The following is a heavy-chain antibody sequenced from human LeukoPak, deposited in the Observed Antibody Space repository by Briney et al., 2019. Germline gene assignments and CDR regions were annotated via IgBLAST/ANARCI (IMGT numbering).Heavy chain of an antibody. Sequence: SETLSLTCAVYGGSFSGYHWSWIRQPPGKGLEWIGEINHSGSTNYNPSLKSRVTISVDTSKNQFSLKLSSVTAADTAVYYCARVNAAAARTRTTKYYGMDVWGKGTTVTVSS. CDR1: GGSFSGYH. D-gene: IGHD6-13*01. CDR2: INHSGST. V-gene: IGHV4-34*01. J-gene: IGHJ6*04. CDR3: ARVNAAAARTRTTKYYGMDV.